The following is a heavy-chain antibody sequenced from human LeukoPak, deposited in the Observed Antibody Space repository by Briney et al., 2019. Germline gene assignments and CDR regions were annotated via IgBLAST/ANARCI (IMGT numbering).Heavy chain of an antibody. D-gene: IGHD5-18*01. Sequence: GGSLRLSCAASGFTFSSYSMNWVRQAPGKGLEWVSVSSGSGGSTYYADSAKGRFTISRDNSKNTLYLQMNSLRAEDTAVYYCAKDGYSYDYGSYFDYWGQGTLVTVSS. CDR1: GFTFSSYS. V-gene: IGHV3-23*01. CDR2: SSGSGGST. CDR3: AKDGYSYDYGSYFDY. J-gene: IGHJ4*02.